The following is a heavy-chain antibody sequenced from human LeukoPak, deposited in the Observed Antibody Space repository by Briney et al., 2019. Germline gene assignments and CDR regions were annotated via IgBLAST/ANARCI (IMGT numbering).Heavy chain of an antibody. V-gene: IGHV4-59*01. CDR2: ISNIGTT. CDR3: TRDRSALDT. CDR1: GGSISNYY. J-gene: IGHJ3*02. Sequence: SETLSLTCTVSGGSISNYYWNWIRQPPGKGLEWIGYISNIGTTNYNPSLKSRVTISGDTSKNQFSLKLSYVTAADTAVYYCTRDRSALDTWGQGTMVTVSS.